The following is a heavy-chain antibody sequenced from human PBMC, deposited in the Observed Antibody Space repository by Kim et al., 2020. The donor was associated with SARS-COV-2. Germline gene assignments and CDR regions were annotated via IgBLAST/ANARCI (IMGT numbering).Heavy chain of an antibody. D-gene: IGHD3-16*02. CDR3: VRATVITPRHFDL. Sequence: YLSPSRKSRVSISVDTSKNQFSRKVTSMSAADTAVYYCVRATVITPRHFDLWGQGTLVTVSS. J-gene: IGHJ4*02. V-gene: IGHV4-31*02.